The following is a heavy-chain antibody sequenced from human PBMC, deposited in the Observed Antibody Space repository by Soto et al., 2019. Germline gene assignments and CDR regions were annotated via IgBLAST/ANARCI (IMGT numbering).Heavy chain of an antibody. CDR2: IYYSGGT. CDR1: GGSISSGGYY. Sequence: PSETLSLTCTVSGGSISSGGYYWSWIRQHPGKGLEWIGYIYYSGGTYYNPSLKSRVTISVDTSKNQFSLKLSSVTAADTAVYYCARDRYCSSTSCYWDRDGMDVWGQGTTVTVSS. V-gene: IGHV4-31*03. J-gene: IGHJ6*02. CDR3: ARDRYCSSTSCYWDRDGMDV. D-gene: IGHD2-2*01.